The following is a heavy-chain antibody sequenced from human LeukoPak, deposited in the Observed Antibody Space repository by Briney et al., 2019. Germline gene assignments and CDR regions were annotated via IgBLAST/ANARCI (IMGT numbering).Heavy chain of an antibody. CDR3: AKFEGALLGDYYMDV. CDR2: ISGGGDNT. J-gene: IGHJ6*03. V-gene: IGHV3-23*01. CDR1: EFPFSSFA. D-gene: IGHD5-24*01. Sequence: GGPLKLPCQASEFPFSSFAMSWVRQPPGKGLEWSPIISGGGDNTYFADSVKGRFTISRDNSKNTLFLQMVSLRAEDTAVYYCAKFEGALLGDYYMDVWGKGTTVTVSS.